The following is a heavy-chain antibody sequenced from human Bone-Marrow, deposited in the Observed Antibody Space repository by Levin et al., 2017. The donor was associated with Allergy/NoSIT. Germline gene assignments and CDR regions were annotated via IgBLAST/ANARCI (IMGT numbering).Heavy chain of an antibody. CDR2: IWYDGSNK. V-gene: IGHV3-33*01. D-gene: IGHD6-13*01. Sequence: GGSLRLSCAASGFTFSSYGMHWVRQAPGKGLEWVAVIWYDGSNKYYADSVKGRFTISRDNSKNTLYLQMNSLRAEDTAVYYCARVQPRSSSWGGADYWGQGTLVTVSS. CDR1: GFTFSSYG. J-gene: IGHJ4*02. CDR3: ARVQPRSSSWGGADY.